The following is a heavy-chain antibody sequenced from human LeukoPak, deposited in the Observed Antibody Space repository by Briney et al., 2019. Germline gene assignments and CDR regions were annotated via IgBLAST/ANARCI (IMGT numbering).Heavy chain of an antibody. D-gene: IGHD3-3*01. V-gene: IGHV4-59*01. CDR3: ATMLFYDSWSGSFGAFDI. CDR1: GGSISSYY. Sequence: SETLSLTCTVSGGSISSYYWSWIRQPPGKGLEWIGYIYYSGSTNYNPSLKSRVTISVDTSKNQFSLKLSSVTAADTAVYYCATMLFYDSWSGSFGAFDIWGQGTMVTVSS. CDR2: IYYSGST. J-gene: IGHJ3*02.